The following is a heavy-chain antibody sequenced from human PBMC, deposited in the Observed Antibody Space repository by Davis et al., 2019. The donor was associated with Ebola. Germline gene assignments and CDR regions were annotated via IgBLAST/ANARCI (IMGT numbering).Heavy chain of an antibody. CDR3: ARDPALVVTGGGWHFDL. Sequence: GGPLRPSFAALGSTSSSISLNWVRQPPGKGLEWVSFISSSSTYIYYADSVMGRFTVSRDNAKNSLYLQMNSLRAEDTTVYYCARDPALVVTGGGWHFDLWGRGTLVTVS. CDR2: ISSSSTYI. V-gene: IGHV3-21*01. J-gene: IGHJ2*01. CDR1: GSTSSSIS. D-gene: IGHD2-21*02.